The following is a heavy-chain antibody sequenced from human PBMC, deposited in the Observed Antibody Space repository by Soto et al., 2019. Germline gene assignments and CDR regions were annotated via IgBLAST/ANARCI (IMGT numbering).Heavy chain of an antibody. Sequence: GGPLRLSCAASGFTFSSYAMSWVRQAQGKGLEWVSAISGSGGSTYYADSVKGRFTISRDNSKNTLYLQMNSLRAEDTAVYYCAKVGSSGWYLSGNFDYWGQGTLVTVSS. CDR3: AKVGSSGWYLSGNFDY. J-gene: IGHJ4*02. V-gene: IGHV3-23*01. D-gene: IGHD6-19*01. CDR2: ISGSGGST. CDR1: GFTFSSYA.